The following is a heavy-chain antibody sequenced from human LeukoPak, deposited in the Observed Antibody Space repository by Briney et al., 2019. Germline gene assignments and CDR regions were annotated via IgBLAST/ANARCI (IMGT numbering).Heavy chain of an antibody. D-gene: IGHD5-18*01. V-gene: IGHV3-21*01. Sequence: GGSLRLSCAASGFSFSTYSMNWVRQAPGKGLEWVSSISSSSSHIYYADSVKGRFTISRDNAKNSLYLQMNSLRAEDTAVYYCTTDFVDTAMEGGGETDAFDIWGQGTMVTVSS. J-gene: IGHJ3*02. CDR2: ISSSSSHI. CDR3: TTDFVDTAMEGGGETDAFDI. CDR1: GFSFSTYS.